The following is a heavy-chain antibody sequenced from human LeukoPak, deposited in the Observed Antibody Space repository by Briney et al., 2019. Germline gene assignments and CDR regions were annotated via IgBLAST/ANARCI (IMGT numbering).Heavy chain of an antibody. J-gene: IGHJ4*02. CDR2: ISGSGGST. CDR1: GFTLSSYA. D-gene: IGHD2-15*01. V-gene: IGHV3-23*01. Sequence: GGSLRLSCAASGFTLSSYAMSWVRQAPGKGLEWVSAISGSGGSTYYADSVKGRFTISRDNSKNTLYLQMNSLRAEDTAVYYCAKFSSSIVVVVAATPHFDYWGQGTLVTVSS. CDR3: AKFSSSIVVVVAATPHFDY.